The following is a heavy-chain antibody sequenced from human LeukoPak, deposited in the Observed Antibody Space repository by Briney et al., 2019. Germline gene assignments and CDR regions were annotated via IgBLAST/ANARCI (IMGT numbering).Heavy chain of an antibody. CDR3: AREDSNYAYYYYGMDV. D-gene: IGHD4-11*01. CDR2: IIPIFGTA. V-gene: IGHV1-69*13. CDR1: GYTFTSYG. Sequence: GASVKVSCTASGYTFTSYGISWVRQAPGQGLEWMGGIIPIFGTANYAQKLQGRVTITAVESTSTAYMELSSLRSEDTAVYYCAREDSNYAYYYYGMDVWGQGTTVTVSS. J-gene: IGHJ6*02.